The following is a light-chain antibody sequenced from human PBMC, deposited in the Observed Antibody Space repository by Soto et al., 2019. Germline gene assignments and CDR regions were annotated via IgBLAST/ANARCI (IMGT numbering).Light chain of an antibody. CDR1: QSVSSSY. Sequence: EIVVTQSPATLSLSPGERATLSCRASQSVSSSYLAWYQQKPGQAPRLLIYGASSRATGIPDRFSGSGSGTDFTLTISRLEPEDFAVYYCQQYGSSRWTFGQGTKVDFK. CDR2: GAS. CDR3: QQYGSSRWT. V-gene: IGKV3-20*01. J-gene: IGKJ1*01.